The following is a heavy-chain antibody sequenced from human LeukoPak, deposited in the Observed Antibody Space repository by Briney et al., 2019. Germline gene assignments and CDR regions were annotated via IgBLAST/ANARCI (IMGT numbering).Heavy chain of an antibody. V-gene: IGHV3-74*01. CDR2: VNPQGSET. D-gene: IGHD6-19*01. Sequence: GGSLRLSCAASGFTFSSYWMHWVRQAPGKGLVWVSRVNPQGSETSYADSVRGRFTISRDNAKDALHLQMDNLRAEDTAVYYCARARWSSTGWFFGYWGQGTLVTVSS. CDR1: GFTFSSYW. J-gene: IGHJ4*02. CDR3: ARARWSSTGWFFGY.